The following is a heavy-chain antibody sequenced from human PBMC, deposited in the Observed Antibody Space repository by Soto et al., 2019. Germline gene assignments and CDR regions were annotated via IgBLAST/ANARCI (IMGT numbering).Heavy chain of an antibody. CDR3: ARDRRGPSYGMDV. CDR2: ISAYNGNT. Sequence: ASVKVSCKASGYSVTSYGISWVRQAPGQGLEWMGWISAYNGNTNYAQKLQGRVTMTTDTSTSTAYMELRSLRSDDTAVYYCARDRRGPSYGMDVWGQGTTVTVSS. CDR1: GYSVTSYG. J-gene: IGHJ6*02. V-gene: IGHV1-18*04.